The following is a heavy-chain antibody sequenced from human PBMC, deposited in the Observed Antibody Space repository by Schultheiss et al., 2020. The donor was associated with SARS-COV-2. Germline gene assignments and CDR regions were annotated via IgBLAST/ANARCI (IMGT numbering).Heavy chain of an antibody. J-gene: IGHJ5*02. Sequence: GESLKISCAASGLTFDNYIMNWVRQAPGKGLQWVSSISGGGSSIYYTDSVKGRFTISRDNARNSLNLQMNSLRAEDTAVYFCARSWGGFPLATWGQGALVTVSS. D-gene: IGHD3-3*01. CDR2: ISGGGSSI. V-gene: IGHV3-21*01. CDR1: GLTFDNYI. CDR3: ARSWGGFPLAT.